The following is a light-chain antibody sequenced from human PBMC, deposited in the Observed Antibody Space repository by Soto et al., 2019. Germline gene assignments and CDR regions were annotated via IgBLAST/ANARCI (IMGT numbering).Light chain of an antibody. J-gene: IGKJ5*01. Sequence: EIVMTQSPATLSVSPGERATLSCRASQSVSSNLAWYQQKPGQAPRLLIYGASTRATGIPARFSGSGSGTDFTLTISSLEPQDSATYYCQQRADSSTFGQGTRLEV. V-gene: IGKV3-15*01. CDR3: QQRADSST. CDR1: QSVSSN. CDR2: GAS.